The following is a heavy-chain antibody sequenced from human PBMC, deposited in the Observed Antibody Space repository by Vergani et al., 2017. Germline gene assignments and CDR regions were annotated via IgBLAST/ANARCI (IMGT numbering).Heavy chain of an antibody. CDR3: ARGMTTETTDLDGFDI. CDR1: SFSVSSHY. V-gene: IGHV3-66*02. CDR2: INIGGRT. D-gene: IGHD4-17*01. Sequence: LVESGGGLVQPGGSLRLSCAASSFSVSSHYMTWVRQAPGKGLEWVSTINIGGRTSYADSVKGRLTLTRDDSKNTLHLQMNSLRPEDTAVYYCARGMTTETTDLDGFDIWGQGTMGSGSS. J-gene: IGHJ3*02.